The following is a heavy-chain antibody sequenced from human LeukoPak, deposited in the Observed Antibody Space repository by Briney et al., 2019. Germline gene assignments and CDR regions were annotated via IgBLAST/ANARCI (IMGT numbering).Heavy chain of an antibody. CDR2: IDSSATTI. CDR3: ARSSSPPSYYYYYGMDV. D-gene: IGHD2-2*01. Sequence: GGSLRLSRAASGFNFNTYDMNWVRQAPGKGLEYVAYIDSSATTIHHADSVKGRFTVSRDNARSSLFLQINSLSAEDTATYYCARSSSPPSYYYYYGMDVWGQGTTVTVSS. J-gene: IGHJ6*02. CDR1: GFNFNTYD. V-gene: IGHV3-48*03.